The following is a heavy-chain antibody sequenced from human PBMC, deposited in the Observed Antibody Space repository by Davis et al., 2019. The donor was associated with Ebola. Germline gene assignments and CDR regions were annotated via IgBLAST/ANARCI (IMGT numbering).Heavy chain of an antibody. CDR1: GYTFTGYY. CDR2: INPSGGST. J-gene: IGHJ6*02. D-gene: IGHD3-10*01. CDR3: AREVTMVQGVIITGYYYYYGMDV. Sequence: AASVKVSCKASGYTFTGYYMHWVRQAPGQGLEWMGIINPSGGSTSYAQKFQGRVTMTRDTSTSTVYMELSSLRSEDTAVYYCAREVTMVQGVIITGYYYYYGMDVWGQGTTVTVSS. V-gene: IGHV1-46*01.